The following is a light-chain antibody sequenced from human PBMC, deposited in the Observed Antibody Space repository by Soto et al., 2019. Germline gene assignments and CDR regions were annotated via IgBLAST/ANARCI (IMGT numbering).Light chain of an antibody. CDR2: GAS. Sequence: EIVMTQSPATLSVSPGERATLACRSSESVSNKLAWYQQRPGQAPRLLIYGASTRATGVPTRFSGSRSGAEFTLTINSLQSEDLAVYYCQPYNNWPLTFGGGTKVDIK. CDR3: QPYNNWPLT. V-gene: IGKV3-15*01. CDR1: ESVSNK. J-gene: IGKJ4*01.